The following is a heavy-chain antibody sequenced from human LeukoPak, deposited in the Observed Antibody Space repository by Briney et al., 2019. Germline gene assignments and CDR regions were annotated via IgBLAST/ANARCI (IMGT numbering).Heavy chain of an antibody. V-gene: IGHV3-74*01. J-gene: IGHJ4*02. CDR3: VRFRGCSAANCYPFDY. CDR2: INIDGSNR. Sequence: GGSLRLSCSASGFRFSGYWMHWVRQAPGKGLVWVSRINIDGSNRYYAGSVEGRFTISRDNAKDTLYLQMNSLRAEDTAVYYCVRFRGCSAANCYPFDYWGQGTLVTVSS. D-gene: IGHD2-15*01. CDR1: GFRFSGYW.